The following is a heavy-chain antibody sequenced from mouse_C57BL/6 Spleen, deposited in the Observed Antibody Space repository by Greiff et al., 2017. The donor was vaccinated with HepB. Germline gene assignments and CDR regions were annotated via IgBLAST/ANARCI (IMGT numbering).Heavy chain of an antibody. CDR3: AREAIYYDYARYFDV. D-gene: IGHD2-4*01. J-gene: IGHJ1*03. V-gene: IGHV5-4*01. CDR1: GFTFSSYA. CDR2: ISDGGSYT. Sequence: EVKLMESGGGLVKPGGSLKLSCAASGFTFSSYAMSWVRQTPEKRLEWVATISDGGSYTYYPDNVKGRFTISRDNAKNNLYLQMSHLKSEDTAMYYCAREAIYYDYARYFDVWGTGTTVTVSS.